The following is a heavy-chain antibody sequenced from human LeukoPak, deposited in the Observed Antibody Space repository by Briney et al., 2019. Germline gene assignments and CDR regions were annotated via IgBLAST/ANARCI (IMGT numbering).Heavy chain of an antibody. CDR3: ARGPRAGTSYYFDY. CDR1: GGSFSGYY. Sequence: SETLSLTCAVYGGSFSGYYWSWIRQPPGKGLEWIGEINHSGSTNYNPSLKSRVTISVDTSKNQFSLKLSSVTAADTAVYYCARGPRAGTSYYFDYWGQGTLVTVSS. CDR2: INHSGST. D-gene: IGHD3-16*02. J-gene: IGHJ4*02. V-gene: IGHV4-34*01.